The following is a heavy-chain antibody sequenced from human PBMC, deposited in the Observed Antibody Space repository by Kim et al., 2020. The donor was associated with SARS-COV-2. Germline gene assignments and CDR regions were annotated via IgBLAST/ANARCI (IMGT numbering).Heavy chain of an antibody. D-gene: IGHD4-17*01. V-gene: IGHV3-21*01. J-gene: IGHJ4*02. CDR2: ISSSSSYI. Sequence: GGSLRLSCAASGFTFSSYSMNWVRQAPGKGLEWVSSISSSSSYIYYADSVKGRFTISRDNAKNSLYLQMNSLRAEDTAVYYCAREDTSLFFYGDYGVFDYWGQGTLVTVSS. CDR3: AREDTSLFFYGDYGVFDY. CDR1: GFTFSSYS.